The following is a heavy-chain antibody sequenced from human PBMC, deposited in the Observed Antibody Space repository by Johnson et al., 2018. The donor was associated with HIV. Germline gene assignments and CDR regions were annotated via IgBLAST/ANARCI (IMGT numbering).Heavy chain of an antibody. Sequence: VQLVESGGGLVQPGRSLRLSCAASGFTFDDYAMHWVRQAPGKGLEWVSGISWNSGSIGYADSVKGRFTISRDNAKNSLYLQMNSLRAEDTALYYCAKDGKVAGTKSAFDIWGQGTMVTVSS. D-gene: IGHD6-19*01. CDR1: GFTFDDYA. CDR2: ISWNSGSI. J-gene: IGHJ3*02. V-gene: IGHV3-9*01. CDR3: AKDGKVAGTKSAFDI.